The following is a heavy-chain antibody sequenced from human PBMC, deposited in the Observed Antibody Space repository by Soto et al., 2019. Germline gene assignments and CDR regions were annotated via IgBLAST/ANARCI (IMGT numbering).Heavy chain of an antibody. J-gene: IGHJ6*02. Sequence: PSETLSLTCTVSGGSISIGGYYWIWIRQHPGKGLEWIGYIYYSGSTYYNPSLKSRVTISVDTSKNQFSLKLSSVTAADTAVYYCARDSPPYYYDSSGPAVDPQLYGMDVWGQGTTVTVSS. CDR3: ARDSPPYYYDSSGPAVDPQLYGMDV. CDR2: IYYSGST. D-gene: IGHD3-22*01. CDR1: GGSISIGGYY. V-gene: IGHV4-31*03.